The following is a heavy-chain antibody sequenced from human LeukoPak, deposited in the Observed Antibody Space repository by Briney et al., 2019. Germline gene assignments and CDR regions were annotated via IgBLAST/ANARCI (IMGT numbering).Heavy chain of an antibody. CDR2: MSGSGGDT. J-gene: IGHJ4*02. D-gene: IGHD6-19*01. CDR3: AGAYSSGWNYFDC. V-gene: IGHV3-23*01. CDR1: GFTFSSNA. Sequence: PGGSLRLSCAAAGFTFSSNAMSWVRQAPGKGLEWASAMSGSGGDTYYADSVKGRFTISRDNSKNTVYLQMNSLRAEDTAVYYCAGAYSSGWNYFDCWGQGTLVTVSS.